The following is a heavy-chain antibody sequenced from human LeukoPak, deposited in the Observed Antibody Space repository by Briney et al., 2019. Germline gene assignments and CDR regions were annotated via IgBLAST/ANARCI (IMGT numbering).Heavy chain of an antibody. CDR1: GFTFSSYA. D-gene: IGHD5-18*01. CDR3: ARASDGTEDY. CDR2: ISYDGSNK. J-gene: IGHJ4*02. Sequence: GGSLRLSCAASGFTFSSYAMHWVRQAPGKGLEWVAVISYDGSNKYYADSVKGRFTISRDSSKNTLYLQMNSLRAEDTAVYYCARASDGTEDYWGQGTLVTVSS. V-gene: IGHV3-30*04.